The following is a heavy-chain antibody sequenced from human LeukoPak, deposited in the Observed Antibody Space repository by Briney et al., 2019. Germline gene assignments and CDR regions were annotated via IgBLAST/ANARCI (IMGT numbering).Heavy chain of an antibody. CDR3: ARDRLYFDY. CDR2: IKQDGSEK. CDR1: GFTVSSNE. Sequence: GGSLRLSCAASGFTVSSNEMSWVRQAPGKGLEWVANIKQDGSEKYYVDSVKGRFTISRDNAKNSLYLQMNSLRAEDTAVYYCARDRLYFDYWGQGTLVTVSS. J-gene: IGHJ4*02. V-gene: IGHV3-7*01.